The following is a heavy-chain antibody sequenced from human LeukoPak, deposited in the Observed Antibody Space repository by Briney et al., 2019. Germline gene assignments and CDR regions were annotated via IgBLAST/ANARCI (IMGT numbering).Heavy chain of an antibody. CDR3: ARDNVAYCGGDCYDY. Sequence: SQTLSLTCAVSGGSSSSGGYSWSWIPQPPGKGLEWIGYIYHSGSTYYNPSLKSRVTISVDRSKNRFSLKLSSVTAADTAVYYCARDNVAYCGGDCYDYWGQGTLVTVSS. V-gene: IGHV4-30-2*01. D-gene: IGHD2-21*01. J-gene: IGHJ4*02. CDR1: GGSSSSGGYS. CDR2: IYHSGST.